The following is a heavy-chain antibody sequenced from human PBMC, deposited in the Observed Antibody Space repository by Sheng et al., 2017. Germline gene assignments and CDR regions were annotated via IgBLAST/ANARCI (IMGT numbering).Heavy chain of an antibody. Sequence: QVQLVQSGAEVKKPGSSVKVSCKASGGTFSSYAISWVRQAPGQGLEWMGGIIPILGIANYAQKFQGRVTITADKSTSTAYMELSSLRSEDTAVYYCARVFSSSSWQPLGAFDIWGQGTMVTVSS. CDR2: IIPILGIA. D-gene: IGHD6-13*01. V-gene: IGHV1-69*10. J-gene: IGHJ3*02. CDR3: ARVFSSSSWQPLGAFDI. CDR1: GGTFSSYA.